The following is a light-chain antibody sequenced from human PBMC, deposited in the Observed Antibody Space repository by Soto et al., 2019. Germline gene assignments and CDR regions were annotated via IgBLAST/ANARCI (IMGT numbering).Light chain of an antibody. CDR2: AAS. V-gene: IGKV1-9*01. Sequence: IQLTQSPSSLSASVGDRVTISCRASQAITTYLAWYQQKPGKAPQLLIFAASTLHSRVPSRFSGSGSGTDFTLTISSLQPEDFATYYCQQLTSYPITFGQGTRLEIK. CDR1: QAITTY. J-gene: IGKJ5*01. CDR3: QQLTSYPIT.